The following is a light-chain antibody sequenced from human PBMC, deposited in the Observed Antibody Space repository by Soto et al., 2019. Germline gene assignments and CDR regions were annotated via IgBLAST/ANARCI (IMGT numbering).Light chain of an antibody. J-gene: IGLJ2*01. V-gene: IGLV1-47*01. CDR1: RSNIGSNH. CDR3: ATWDDSLRAVY. Sequence: QSVLTQPPSVSATPGQRVTIACSGGRSNIGSNHVYWYQHLPGTAPKLVIFRNDQRPSGVPDRFSGSKSGTSASLAIRGLRSDDEAEYYCATWDDSLRAVYFGGGTKLTVL. CDR2: RND.